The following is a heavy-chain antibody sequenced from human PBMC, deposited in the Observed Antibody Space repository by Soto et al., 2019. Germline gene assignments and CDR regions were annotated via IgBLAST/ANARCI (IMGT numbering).Heavy chain of an antibody. CDR2: IYWDDDE. CDR1: GFSLTTAGVG. V-gene: IGHV2-5*02. J-gene: IGHJ4*02. D-gene: IGHD3-10*01. CDR3: AHSRNLITEDAQVGDFDY. Sequence: QINLKESGPTLVKPTQTLTLTCSFSGFSLTTAGVGVGWVRQSPGEALEWLALIYWDDDERYSTSLKTRLTITKDPSKNQVVLIMTNMAPVDTATYYCAHSRNLITEDAQVGDFDYWGQGTLVTVSS.